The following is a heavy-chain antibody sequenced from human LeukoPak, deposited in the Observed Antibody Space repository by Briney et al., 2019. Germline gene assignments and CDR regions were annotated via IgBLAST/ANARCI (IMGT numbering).Heavy chain of an antibody. CDR1: GFTFSNAW. D-gene: IGHD2-2*01. Sequence: PGGSLRLSCAASGFTFSNAWMSWVRQAPGKGLEWVGRIKSKTDGGTTDYAAPVKGRFTISRDDSKNTLYLQMNSLKTEDTAVYYCTTRYCSSTSCYDGEFDYWGQGTLVTVSS. CDR2: IKSKTDGGTT. CDR3: TTRYCSSTSCYDGEFDY. V-gene: IGHV3-15*01. J-gene: IGHJ4*02.